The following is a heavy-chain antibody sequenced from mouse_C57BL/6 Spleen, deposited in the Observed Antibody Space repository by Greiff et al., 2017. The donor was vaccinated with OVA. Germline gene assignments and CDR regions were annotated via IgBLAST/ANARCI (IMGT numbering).Heavy chain of an antibody. CDR1: GFTFSDYG. V-gene: IGHV5-17*01. CDR2: ISSGSSTI. J-gene: IGHJ4*01. CDR3: ERGRYYYAMDY. Sequence: EVHLVESGGGLVKPGGSLKLSCAASGFTFSDYGMHWVRQAPEKGLEWVAYISSGSSTIYYADTVKGRFTIARDNAKNTLFLQMTSLRSEDTAIDYGERGRYYYAMDYWGQGTSVTVSS.